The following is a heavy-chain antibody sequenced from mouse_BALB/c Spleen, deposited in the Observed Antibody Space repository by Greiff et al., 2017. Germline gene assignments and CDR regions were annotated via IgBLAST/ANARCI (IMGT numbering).Heavy chain of an antibody. J-gene: IGHJ3*01. D-gene: IGHD1-1*01. CDR1: GFNIKDTY. CDR2: IDPANGNT. Sequence: EVQLQQSGAELVKPGASVKLSCTASGFNIKDTYMHWVKQRPEQGLEWIGRIDPANGNTKYDPKFQGKATITADTSSNTAYLQLSSLTSEDTAVYYCARGTTVPSFAYWGQGTLVTVSA. V-gene: IGHV14-3*02. CDR3: ARGTTVPSFAY.